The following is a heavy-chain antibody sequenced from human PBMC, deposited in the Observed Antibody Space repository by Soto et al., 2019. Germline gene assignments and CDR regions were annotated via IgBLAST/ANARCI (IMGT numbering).Heavy chain of an antibody. Sequence: EVQLVESGGGLVQPGGSLRLSCAASGFTFSTYWMSWVRQAPGKGLEWVANIKEDGSDKYYVESVRGRFTISRDNAKNSLYLQMNSLRAEDTAVYYCFPANTMRGWDVHNWFAPWGQGTLVTVSS. J-gene: IGHJ5*02. CDR3: FPANTMRGWDVHNWFAP. CDR1: GFTFSTYW. V-gene: IGHV3-7*01. D-gene: IGHD1-26*01. CDR2: IKEDGSDK.